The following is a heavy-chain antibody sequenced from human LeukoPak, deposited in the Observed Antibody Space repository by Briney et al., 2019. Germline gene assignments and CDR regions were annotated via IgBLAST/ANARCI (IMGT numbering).Heavy chain of an antibody. V-gene: IGHV1-2*02. CDR1: GYTFTGYY. CDR2: INPNSGGT. CDR3: ARDCIVVVVASHYNWFDP. D-gene: IGHD2-15*01. J-gene: IGHJ5*02. Sequence: ASVKVSCTASGYTFTGYYMHWVRQAPGQGLEWMGWINPNSGGTNYAQKLQGRVTMTRDTSISTAYMELSRLRSDHTAVYYCARDCIVVVVASHYNWFDPWGQGTQVTVSS.